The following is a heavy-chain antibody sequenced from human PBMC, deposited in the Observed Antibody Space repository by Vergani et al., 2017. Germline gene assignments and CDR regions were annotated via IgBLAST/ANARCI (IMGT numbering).Heavy chain of an antibody. J-gene: IGHJ5*02. Sequence: QLQLQESGPGLVKPSATLSLTCSVSGASIRSRNYYWGWIRQPPGKGLEWIASIYYSGSTYYNPSLKSRVTISVDTTKNQFSLELGSVTAADTAVYFCARHSTVEWLVKLGWIDPWGQGILVTVSS. CDR3: ARHSTVEWLVKLGWIDP. CDR2: IYYSGST. CDR1: GASIRSRNYY. V-gene: IGHV4-39*01. D-gene: IGHD6-19*01.